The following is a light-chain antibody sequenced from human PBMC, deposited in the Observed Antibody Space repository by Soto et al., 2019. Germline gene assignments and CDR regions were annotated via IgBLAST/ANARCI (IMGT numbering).Light chain of an antibody. J-gene: IGKJ1*01. CDR3: QQYNSYRT. CDR1: QSISTY. CDR2: AAS. Sequence: DIQMTQSPSTLSASVGDRVTITCRASQSISTYLAWYQQKPGKAPKLLIYAASTLESGVPSRFTGSGSGTEFTLTISSLQPDDFATYYCQQYNSYRTFGQGTKVDIK. V-gene: IGKV1-5*01.